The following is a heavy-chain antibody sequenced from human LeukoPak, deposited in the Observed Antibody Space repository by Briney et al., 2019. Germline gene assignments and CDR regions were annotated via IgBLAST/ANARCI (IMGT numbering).Heavy chain of an antibody. D-gene: IGHD3-22*01. CDR2: LSDSAVSS. J-gene: IGHJ4*02. V-gene: IGHV3-23*01. CDR3: AKAPDSSGFPSYFDS. CDR1: GFTFSTFA. Sequence: GGSLRLSCAVSGFTFSTFAMNWVRQAPRKGLEWVSSLSDSAVSSDYADSVKGRFTISRDNSKNTLYTQMNSLRAEDTATYYCAKAPDSSGFPSYFDSWGQGTLVAVSS.